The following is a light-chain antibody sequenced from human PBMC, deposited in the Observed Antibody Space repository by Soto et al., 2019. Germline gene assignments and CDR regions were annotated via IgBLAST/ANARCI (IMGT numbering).Light chain of an antibody. J-gene: IGLJ1*01. CDR3: AAWDDGRNDLYV. CDR1: SSNVGKNI. CDR2: STD. V-gene: IGLV1-44*01. Sequence: QSALAQPPSASGTPGQTVTISCSGSSSNVGKNIVNWYQQVPGTAPKLLIYSTDQRPPGVPDRFSGSKSGTSASLAISGLQSEDEADYYCAAWDDGRNDLYVIGSGTKVTVL.